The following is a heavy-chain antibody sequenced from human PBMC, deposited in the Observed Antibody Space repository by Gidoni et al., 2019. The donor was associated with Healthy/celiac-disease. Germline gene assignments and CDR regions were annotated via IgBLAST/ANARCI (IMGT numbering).Heavy chain of an antibody. V-gene: IGHV1-58*01. J-gene: IGHJ6*02. CDR1: GFTFTSSA. CDR3: AAEVVPAAYGMDV. CDR2: IVVGSGNT. D-gene: IGHD2-2*01. Sequence: QMQLVQSGPEVKQPGTSVKVSCKASGFTFTSSAVQWVRQARGQRLEWIGWIVVGSGNTNYAQKFQERVTITRDMSTSTAYMELSSLRSEDTAVYYCAAEVVPAAYGMDVWGQGTTVTVSS.